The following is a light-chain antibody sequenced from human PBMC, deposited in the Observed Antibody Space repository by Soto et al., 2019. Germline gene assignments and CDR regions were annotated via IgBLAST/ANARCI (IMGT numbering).Light chain of an antibody. CDR2: DNT. CDR1: SSDIGDSY. Sequence: QAVVTQPPSVSVAPGQKVTISCSGDSSDIGDSYVSWYQHLPGTAPKLLIYDNTKRPSGIPGRFSGSKSGTSATLAITGLQTGDEANYYCATWDNSLSAVFGGGTKLTVL. V-gene: IGLV1-51*01. J-gene: IGLJ3*02. CDR3: ATWDNSLSAV.